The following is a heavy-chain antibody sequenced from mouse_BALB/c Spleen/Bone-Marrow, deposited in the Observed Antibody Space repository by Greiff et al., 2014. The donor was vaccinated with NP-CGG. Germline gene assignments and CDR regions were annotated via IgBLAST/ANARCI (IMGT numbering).Heavy chain of an antibody. J-gene: IGHJ2*01. D-gene: IGHD2-4*01. CDR2: ISYSGST. CDR1: GYSITSDYA. CDR3: ARYDYDGVDY. Sequence: VQLQQSGPGLVKPSQSLSLTCTVTGYSITSDYAWNWIRQFPGNKLEWMGYISYSGSTSYNPSLKSRISITRDTSKNQFFLQLNSVTNEDTATYYCARYDYDGVDYWGQGTTLTVPS. V-gene: IGHV3-2*02.